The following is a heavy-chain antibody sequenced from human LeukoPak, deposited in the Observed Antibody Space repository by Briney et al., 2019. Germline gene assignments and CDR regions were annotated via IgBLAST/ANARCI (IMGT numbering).Heavy chain of an antibody. CDR1: GFTFSSYG. J-gene: IGHJ6*03. Sequence: GRSLRLSCAASGFTFSSYGMHWVRQAPGKGLEWVAVIWYDGSNKYYADSVKGRFTISRDNAEKSLYLQMDSLRAEDTAVYFCARDPYNGAYGNDYYYYMDAWGKGTTVTVSS. D-gene: IGHD5-12*01. V-gene: IGHV3-33*01. CDR2: IWYDGSNK. CDR3: ARDPYNGAYGNDYYYYMDA.